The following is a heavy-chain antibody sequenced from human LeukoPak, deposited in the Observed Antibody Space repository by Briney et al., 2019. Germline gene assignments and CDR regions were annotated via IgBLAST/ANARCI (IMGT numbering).Heavy chain of an antibody. CDR3: ARAVFGVVTYFDY. D-gene: IGHD3-3*01. V-gene: IGHV1-2*04. CDR1: GYTFTSYA. CDR2: INPNSGGT. J-gene: IGHJ4*02. Sequence: ASVKVSCKASGYTFTSYAMNWVRQAPGQGLEWMGWINPNSGGTNYAQKFQGWVTMTRDTSISTAYMELSRLRSDDTAVYYCARAVFGVVTYFDYWGQGTLVTVSS.